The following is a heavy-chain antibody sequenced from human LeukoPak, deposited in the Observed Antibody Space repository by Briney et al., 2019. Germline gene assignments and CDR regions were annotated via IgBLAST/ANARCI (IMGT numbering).Heavy chain of an antibody. D-gene: IGHD6-6*01. J-gene: IGHJ4*02. CDR1: GFTFSSYA. CDR3: ARGSSWGY. Sequence: GGSLRLSCAASGFTFSSYAMGWVRQAPGKGLEWVSYISSSSSSIYYADSVKGRFTISRDNAKNSMYLQMNSLRAEDTAVYYCARGSSWGYWGQGTLVTVSS. CDR2: ISSSSSSI. V-gene: IGHV3-48*01.